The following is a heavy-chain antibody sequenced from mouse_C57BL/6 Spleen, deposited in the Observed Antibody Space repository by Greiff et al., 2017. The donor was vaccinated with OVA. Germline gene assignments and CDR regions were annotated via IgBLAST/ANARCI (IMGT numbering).Heavy chain of an antibody. CDR1: GYTFTDYE. D-gene: IGHD2-4*01. J-gene: IGHJ4*01. Sequence: SGAELVRPGASVTLSCKASGYTFTDYEMHWVKQTPVHGLEWIGAIDPETGGTAYNQKFKGKAILTADKSSSTAYMELRSLTSEDSAVYYCTRRRLRYYAMDYWGQGTSVTVSS. V-gene: IGHV1-15*01. CDR3: TRRRLRYYAMDY. CDR2: IDPETGGT.